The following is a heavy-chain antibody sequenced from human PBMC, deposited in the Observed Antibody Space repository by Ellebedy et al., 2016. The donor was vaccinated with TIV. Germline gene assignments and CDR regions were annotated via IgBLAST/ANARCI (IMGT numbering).Heavy chain of an antibody. Sequence: GGSLRLXXAASGFTFSSYAMHWVRQAPGKGLEWVAVLSYDGTKTHYADSVKGRFTISRDNSKNTLYLQMNSLRAEDMAVYYCARPRPPYGYASRNSLLDYYGMDVWGQGTTVTVSS. CDR3: ARPRPPYGYASRNSLLDYYGMDV. D-gene: IGHD1-7*01. V-gene: IGHV3-30-3*01. CDR2: LSYDGTKT. J-gene: IGHJ6*02. CDR1: GFTFSSYA.